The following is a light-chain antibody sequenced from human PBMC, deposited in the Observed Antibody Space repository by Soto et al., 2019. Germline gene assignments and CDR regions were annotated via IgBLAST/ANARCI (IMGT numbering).Light chain of an antibody. CDR1: SSDIGASNS. CDR2: EVT. V-gene: IGLV2-8*01. CDR3: GSKAGSNKHVV. Sequence: QSVLTQPPSASGSPGQSVTISCAGSSSDIGASNSVSWYQQHPGKAPKLLISEVTKRPSGVPDRFPGSKSGNTASLTVSGLQADDEADYYCGSKAGSNKHVVFGGGTKLTVL. J-gene: IGLJ2*01.